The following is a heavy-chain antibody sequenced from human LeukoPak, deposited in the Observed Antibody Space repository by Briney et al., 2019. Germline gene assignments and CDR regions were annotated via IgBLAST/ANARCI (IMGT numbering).Heavy chain of an antibody. CDR3: ASQLLRLNWFDP. CDR1: GGSISSGDYY. Sequence: SETLSLTCTVSGGSISSGDYYWSWIRQPPGKGLEWIGYIYYSGSTYYNPSLKSRVTISVDTSKNQFSLKLSSVTAADTAEYYCASQLLRLNWFDPWGQGTLVTVSS. J-gene: IGHJ5*02. D-gene: IGHD4-11*01. V-gene: IGHV4-30-4*01. CDR2: IYYSGST.